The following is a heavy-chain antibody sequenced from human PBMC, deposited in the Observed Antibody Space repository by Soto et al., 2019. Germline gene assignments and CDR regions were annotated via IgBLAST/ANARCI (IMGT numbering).Heavy chain of an antibody. CDR3: ASQGFIAATNWFDP. CDR2: IIPIFGTA. J-gene: IGHJ5*02. D-gene: IGHD6-25*01. Sequence: ASVKVSCKASGGTFSSYAISWVRQAPGQGLEWMGGIIPIFGTANYAQKFQGRVTITADDSTSTAYMELSSLRSEDTAVYYCASQGFIAATNWFDPWGQGTLVTVSS. V-gene: IGHV1-69*13. CDR1: GGTFSSYA.